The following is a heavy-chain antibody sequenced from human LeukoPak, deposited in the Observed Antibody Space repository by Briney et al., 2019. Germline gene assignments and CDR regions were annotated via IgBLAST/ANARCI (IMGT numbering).Heavy chain of an antibody. CDR2: IYWDDDK. CDR1: GFPLSTSGVG. V-gene: IGHV2-5*02. J-gene: IGHJ4*02. Sequence: SGPTLVKPTQTLTLTCTFSGFPLSTSGVGVGWIRQPPGKALEWLALIYWDDDKRYSPSLKSRLTITKDTSKNQVVLTMTNMDPVDTATYYCVHVPRGNSFDYWGQGTLVTVSS. CDR3: VHVPRGNSFDY.